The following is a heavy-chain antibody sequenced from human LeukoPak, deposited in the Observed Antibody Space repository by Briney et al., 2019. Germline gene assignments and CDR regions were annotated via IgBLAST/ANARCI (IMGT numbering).Heavy chain of an antibody. J-gene: IGHJ4*02. CDR3: AKSDCGTIGCKLLNY. V-gene: IGHV3-30*02. Sequence: GGSLRLSCVASGFTFNNFATSWVRQAPGKGLEWVAFIRYDGSNKYYADSVKGRFTISRDNSKNTLSLQLDSLRAEDTALYYCAKSDCGTIGCKLLNYWGQGTLVTVSS. CDR2: IRYDGSNK. CDR1: GFTFNNFA. D-gene: IGHD2-21*01.